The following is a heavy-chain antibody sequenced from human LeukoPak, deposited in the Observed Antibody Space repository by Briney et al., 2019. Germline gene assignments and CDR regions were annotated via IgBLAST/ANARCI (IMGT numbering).Heavy chain of an antibody. D-gene: IGHD6-19*01. CDR1: GGSISSYY. V-gene: IGHV4-59*12. CDR3: ARDKYSSGWYEDY. J-gene: IGHJ4*02. Sequence: PSETLSLTCTVSGGSISSYYWSWIRQPPGKGLEWIGYIYYSGSTNYNPSLKSRVTISVDTSKNQFSLKLSSVTAADTAVYYCARDKYSSGWYEDYWGQGTLVTVSS. CDR2: IYYSGST.